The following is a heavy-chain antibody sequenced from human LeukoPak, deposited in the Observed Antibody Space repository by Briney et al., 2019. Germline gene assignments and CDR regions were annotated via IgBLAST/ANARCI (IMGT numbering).Heavy chain of an antibody. Sequence: PGGSLRLSCAASGFTFDDYAMHWVRQAPGKGLEWVSGISWNSGSIGYADSVKGRFTISRDNAKNSLYLQMNSLRAEDTALYYCAKDRDSSVRVPVLQHWGQGTLVTVSS. D-gene: IGHD3-22*01. V-gene: IGHV3-9*01. CDR2: ISWNSGSI. CDR3: AKDRDSSVRVPVLQH. CDR1: GFTFDDYA. J-gene: IGHJ1*01.